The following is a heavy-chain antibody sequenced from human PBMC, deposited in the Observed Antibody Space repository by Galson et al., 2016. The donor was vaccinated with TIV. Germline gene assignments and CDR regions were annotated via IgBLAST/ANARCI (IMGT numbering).Heavy chain of an antibody. Sequence: LSLTCSVSGGSVSSVGNSWTWIRQRPGKGLEWIGHIYYTGSTNYNSSLKSQDTISVDTSKNQFSLRLNSVTVADTAVYYCTRGRFAFGVALDVWGQGTMVTVSS. J-gene: IGHJ3*01. CDR1: GGSVSSVGNS. CDR3: TRGRFAFGVALDV. CDR2: IYYTGST. D-gene: IGHD2-8*01. V-gene: IGHV4-31*01.